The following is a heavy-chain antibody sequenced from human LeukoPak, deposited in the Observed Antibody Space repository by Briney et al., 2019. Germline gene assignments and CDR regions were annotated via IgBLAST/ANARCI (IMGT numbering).Heavy chain of an antibody. Sequence: PLETLSLTCTVSGGSISTYYWSWIRQPPGKGLAWIGYIYYSGSTNYNPSLKSRVTISVDTSKNQFSLKLNSVTAADTAVYYCARGLAGGGYMEVWGKGTTVTIFS. CDR3: ARGLAGGGYMEV. CDR2: IYYSGST. V-gene: IGHV4-59*01. J-gene: IGHJ6*03. D-gene: IGHD6-19*01. CDR1: GGSISTYY.